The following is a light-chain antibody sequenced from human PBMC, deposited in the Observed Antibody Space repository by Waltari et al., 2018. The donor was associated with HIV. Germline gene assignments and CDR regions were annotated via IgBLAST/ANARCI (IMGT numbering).Light chain of an antibody. CDR3: CAYAGPTGLSEV. J-gene: IGLJ2*01. CDR2: DVG. Sequence: QSALTQPASVSGSPGQSITISCTGTSRDIGAYNYVSWYQQHPGKAPKLIIYDVGTRPSGFSYRFSGSKSGNTASLTISGLQSEDEADYHCCAYAGPTGLSEVFGGGTKLTVL. CDR1: SRDIGAYNY. V-gene: IGLV2-23*02.